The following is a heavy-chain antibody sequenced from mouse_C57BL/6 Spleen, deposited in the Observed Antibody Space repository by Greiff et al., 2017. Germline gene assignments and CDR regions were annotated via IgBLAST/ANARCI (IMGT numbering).Heavy chain of an antibody. Sequence: QVQLQQPGAELVRPGTSVKLSCKASGYTFTSYWMHWVKQRPGQGLEWIGVIDPSDSYTNYNQKFKGKATLTVDTSSSTAYMQLSSLTSEDSAVYYCAREITTVDYAMDYWGQGTSVTVSS. D-gene: IGHD1-1*01. CDR1: GYTFTSYW. CDR2: IDPSDSYT. J-gene: IGHJ4*01. CDR3: AREITTVDYAMDY. V-gene: IGHV1-59*01.